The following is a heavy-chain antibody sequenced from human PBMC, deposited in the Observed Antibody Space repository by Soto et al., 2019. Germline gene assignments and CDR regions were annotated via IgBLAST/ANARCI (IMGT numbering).Heavy chain of an antibody. V-gene: IGHV1-8*01. CDR3: ARPASIAAAGTDFGEDAFDI. CDR2: MNPNSGNT. J-gene: IGHJ3*02. CDR1: GYTFTSYD. Sequence: QVQLVQSGAEVKKPGASVKVSCKASGYTFTSYDINWVRQATGQGLEWMGWMNPNSGNTGYAQKFQGRVTMTRITSISTDYRELSGLKSEDTAVYYCARPASIAAAGTDFGEDAFDIWGQGTMVTVSS. D-gene: IGHD6-13*01.